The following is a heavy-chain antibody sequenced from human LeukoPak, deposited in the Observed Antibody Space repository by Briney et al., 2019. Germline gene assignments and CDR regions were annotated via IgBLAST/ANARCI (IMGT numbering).Heavy chain of an antibody. Sequence: SETLSLTCTVSGGSISSYYWSWIRQPPGKGLEWIGYIYYSGSTNYHPSLKSRVTISVDTSKNQFSLKLSSVPAADTAVYYCARSARSRWYFDLWGRGTLVTVSS. CDR2: IYYSGST. CDR3: ARSARSRWYFDL. CDR1: GGSISSYY. J-gene: IGHJ2*01. V-gene: IGHV4-59*08.